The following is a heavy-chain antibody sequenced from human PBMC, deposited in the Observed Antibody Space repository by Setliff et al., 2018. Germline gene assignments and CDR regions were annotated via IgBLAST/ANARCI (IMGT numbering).Heavy chain of an antibody. CDR1: GGSISSYY. Sequence: SETLSLTCTVSGGSISSYYWSWIRQPPWKGLEWIGYIYTSGSTNYNPSLKSRVTISVDTSRNQFSLKLSSVTVADTATYYCVRPGGTTVVARHFDYWGSGILVTV. J-gene: IGHJ4*01. V-gene: IGHV4-4*08. D-gene: IGHD2-15*01. CDR3: VRPGGTTVVARHFDY. CDR2: IYTSGST.